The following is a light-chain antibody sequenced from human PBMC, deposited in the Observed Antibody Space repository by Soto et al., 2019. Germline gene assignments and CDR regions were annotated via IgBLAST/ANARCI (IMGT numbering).Light chain of an antibody. Sequence: EIVLTQSPCTLSLSPGERATLSCRASQSVSSSYLAWYQQKPGQAPRLLIYGASSRATGIPDRFSGSGSGTDFTLTISRLEPEDFAVYYCQQYGSSPPKYTLGQGTRLEIK. CDR2: GAS. V-gene: IGKV3-20*01. CDR3: QQYGSSPPKYT. CDR1: QSVSSSY. J-gene: IGKJ5*01.